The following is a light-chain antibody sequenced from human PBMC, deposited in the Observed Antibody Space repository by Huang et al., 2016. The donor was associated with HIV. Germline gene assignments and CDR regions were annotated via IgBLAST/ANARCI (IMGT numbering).Light chain of an antibody. J-gene: IGKJ4*01. CDR2: DAS. CDR3: QQYGSSPLT. CDR1: QSVDSN. Sequence: EIVLTQSPATLSLSPGERATLSCGASQSVDSNLAWYHQKPGLAPRLLIYDASSRATGIPDRFSGSGSGTDFTLTISRLEPEDFAVYYCQQYGSSPLTFGGGTKVEIK. V-gene: IGKV3D-20*01.